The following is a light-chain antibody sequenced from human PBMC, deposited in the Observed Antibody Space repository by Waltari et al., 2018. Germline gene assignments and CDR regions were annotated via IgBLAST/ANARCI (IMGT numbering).Light chain of an antibody. V-gene: IGKV3-11*01. Sequence: EIVLTQSPATLSLSPGETATLPCRASQSVGTYLAWYQQKPGQAPRLLIYDASNWATGIPDRFRGSGSGTDFTLTISSLEPEDFALYYCQQRSSWTPHTFGQGARLEIK. CDR2: DAS. CDR3: QQRSSWTPHT. CDR1: QSVGTY. J-gene: IGKJ2*01.